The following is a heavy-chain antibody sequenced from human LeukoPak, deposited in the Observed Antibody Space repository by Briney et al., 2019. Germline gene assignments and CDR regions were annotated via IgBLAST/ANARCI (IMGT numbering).Heavy chain of an antibody. D-gene: IGHD1-26*01. CDR1: GFIFSAYA. V-gene: IGHV3-23*01. J-gene: IGHJ4*02. CDR3: AKDQRWESPHYLDS. CDR2: IGTGGET. Sequence: GGSLRLSCAASGFIFSAYAMSWVRQAPGQGLEWISVIGTGGETHYAESVRGRFTISRSNFKNTLYLQMNSLGAEDTAVYYCAKDQRWESPHYLDSWGQGTLVTVSS.